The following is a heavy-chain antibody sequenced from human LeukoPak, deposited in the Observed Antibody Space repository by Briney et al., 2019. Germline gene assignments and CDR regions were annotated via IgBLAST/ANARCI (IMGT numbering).Heavy chain of an antibody. CDR3: ARANWGSSGWFDP. CDR2: IYYTGST. D-gene: IGHD7-27*01. V-gene: IGHV4-59*01. J-gene: IGHJ5*02. Sequence: SETLSLTCTVSGGSISSYYWSWIRQPPGKGVEWIGYIYYTGSTNYNPSLKSRVTISVDTSKNHFSLKLSSVTAADTAVYYCARANWGSSGWFDPWGQGTLVTVSS. CDR1: GGSISSYY.